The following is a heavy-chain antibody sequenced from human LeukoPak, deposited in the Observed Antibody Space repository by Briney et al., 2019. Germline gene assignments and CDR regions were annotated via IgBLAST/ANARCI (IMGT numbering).Heavy chain of an antibody. V-gene: IGHV4-39*01. CDR2: VYYTGRT. CDR3: ASTHAGRYYTTFDS. Sequence: SETLSLTCTVSGDSISSASSYWAWVRQPPGKGLEWIGTVYYTGRTYNNPSLKSRISISIDTSSNQFSLKVASVSAADTAVYYCASTHAGRYYTTFDSWGQGTLVTVSS. D-gene: IGHD1-26*01. CDR1: GDSISSASSY. J-gene: IGHJ4*02.